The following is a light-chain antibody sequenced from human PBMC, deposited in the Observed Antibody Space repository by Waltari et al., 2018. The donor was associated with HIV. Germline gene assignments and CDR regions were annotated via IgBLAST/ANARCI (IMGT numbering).Light chain of an antibody. J-gene: IGLJ2*01. CDR3: AAWDDDLNGL. CDR2: NNN. CDR1: RSNIGSNS. V-gene: IGLV1-44*01. Sequence: QSVLTQPPSASGTAGQRVTISCSGRRSNIGSNSVTWYQQVPGAAPTLLIYNNNQRPSGFPDRFSGSKSGTSASLAISGLQSDDEADYYCAAWDDDLNGLFGGGTKLTVL.